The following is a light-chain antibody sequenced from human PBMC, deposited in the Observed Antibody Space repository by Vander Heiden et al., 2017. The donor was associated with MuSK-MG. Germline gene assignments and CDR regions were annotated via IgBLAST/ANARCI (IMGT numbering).Light chain of an antibody. V-gene: IGKV1-39*01. Sequence: DIQMTQSPSSLSASVGDRVTITCRASQSISSYLNWYQQKPGKAPKLLIYAASSLQSGVPSRFSGSGSGTDFTLTISSLQPEDFATYYCQQNYCTPRFTFGPGTKVDIK. CDR3: QQNYCTPRFT. CDR2: AAS. CDR1: QSISSY. J-gene: IGKJ3*01.